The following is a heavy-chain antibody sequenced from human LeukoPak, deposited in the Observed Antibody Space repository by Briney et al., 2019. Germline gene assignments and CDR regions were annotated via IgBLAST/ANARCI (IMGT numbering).Heavy chain of an antibody. CDR2: INPNSGGT. J-gene: IGHJ6*03. D-gene: IGHD6-19*01. Sequence: ASVKVSCKASGYTFTGYYMHWVRQAPGQGLEWMGWINPNSGGTNYAQKFQGRVTMTRDTSISTAYMELSRLRSDDTAVYYCARASSSGWYGSTHYYMDVWGKGTTVTVSS. CDR1: GYTFTGYY. CDR3: ARASSSGWYGSTHYYMDV. V-gene: IGHV1-2*02.